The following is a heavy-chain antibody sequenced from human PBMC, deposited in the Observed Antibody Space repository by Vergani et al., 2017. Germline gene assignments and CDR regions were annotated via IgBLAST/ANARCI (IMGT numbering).Heavy chain of an antibody. Sequence: QLQLQESGPGLVKPSATLSLTCSVSGASIRSSNYYWGWIRQPPGKRLEWIASIYYSGSTYYNPSLKSRVTISVDTSKNQFSLKLSSVTAADTAVYFCARRSTVEWLVKLGWIDPWGQGILVTVSS. CDR3: ARRSTVEWLVKLGWIDP. V-gene: IGHV4-39*01. J-gene: IGHJ5*02. D-gene: IGHD6-19*01. CDR1: GASIRSSNYY. CDR2: IYYSGST.